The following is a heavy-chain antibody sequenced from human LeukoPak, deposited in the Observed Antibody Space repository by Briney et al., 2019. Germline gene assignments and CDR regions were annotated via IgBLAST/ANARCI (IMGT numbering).Heavy chain of an antibody. CDR2: IYTSGST. Sequence: PSETLSLTCAVYGGSFSGYYWSWIRQPAGKGLEWIGRIYTSGSTNYNPSLKSRVTMSVDTSKNQFSLKLSSVTAADTAVYYCARGRVFYGMDVWGQGTTVTVSS. CDR1: GGSFSGYY. D-gene: IGHD2-8*01. J-gene: IGHJ6*02. V-gene: IGHV4-59*10. CDR3: ARGRVFYGMDV.